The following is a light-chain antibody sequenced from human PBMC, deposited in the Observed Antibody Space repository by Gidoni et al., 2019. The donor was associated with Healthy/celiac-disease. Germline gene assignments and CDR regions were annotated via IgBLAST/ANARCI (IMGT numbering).Light chain of an antibody. CDR1: DSMASY. Sequence: DTHLTQSPSSLSASIGDRVTITCRASDSMASYITWYQQLPGKAPSLLIYTASNLERGVPSRFSGSGSGAEFTLTITDLQAEDFATYYCQQTYSMPWTFGRXTYV. CDR2: TAS. V-gene: IGKV1-39*01. J-gene: IGKJ1*01. CDR3: QQTYSMPWT.